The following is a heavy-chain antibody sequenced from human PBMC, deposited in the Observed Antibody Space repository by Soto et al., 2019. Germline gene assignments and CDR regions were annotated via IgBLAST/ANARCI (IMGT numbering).Heavy chain of an antibody. CDR3: ARVERGITIFGVVIPPFDY. D-gene: IGHD3-3*01. CDR1: GFTFNNYN. J-gene: IGHJ4*02. CDR2: ISWNSGSI. Sequence: AGGSLRLSCAASGFTFNNYNMNWVRQAPGKGLEWVSGISWNSGSIGYADSVKGRFTISRDNAKNSLYLQMNSLRAEDTAVYYCARVERGITIFGVVIPPFDYWGQGNLVTVS. V-gene: IGHV3-21*04.